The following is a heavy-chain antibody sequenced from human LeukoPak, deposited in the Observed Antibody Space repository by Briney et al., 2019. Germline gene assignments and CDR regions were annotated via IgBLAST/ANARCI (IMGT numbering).Heavy chain of an antibody. CDR3: ARPGDCSSTSCSQDFQH. J-gene: IGHJ1*01. D-gene: IGHD2-2*01. CDR1: GFTFSNFW. V-gene: IGHV3-7*01. Sequence: PGGSLRLSCATSGFTFSNFWMSWVRQAPGKGLEWVASVRPDGSEKYYVDSVRGRFTISRDNAKNSLYLQMNGLTAEDTAVYYCARPGDCSSTSCSQDFQHWGQGTLVTVSS. CDR2: VRPDGSEK.